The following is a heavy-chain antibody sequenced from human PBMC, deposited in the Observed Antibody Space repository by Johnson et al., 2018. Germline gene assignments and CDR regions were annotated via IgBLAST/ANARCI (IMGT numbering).Heavy chain of an antibody. D-gene: IGHD3-16*01. J-gene: IGHJ3*02. CDR2: VSGNAGST. CDR1: GYTFSSYA. CDR3: VKEPRAGPSNYVHI. V-gene: IGHV3-23*04. Sequence: EVQLVESGGGLVQPGGSLRLSCAASGYTFSSYAMNWVRPAPGKGLEWVSGVSGNAGSTYYADSVKGRFTIYRHNYKKTGYRKMNRLRAEDTAVDYCVKEPRAGPSNYVHIWGQGTMVIVSS.